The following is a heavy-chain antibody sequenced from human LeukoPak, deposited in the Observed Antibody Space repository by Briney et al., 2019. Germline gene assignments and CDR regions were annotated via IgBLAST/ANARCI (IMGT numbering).Heavy chain of an antibody. J-gene: IGHJ3*02. Sequence: GGSLRLSRAASGFTFSSYSMNWVRQAPGKGLEWVSSISSSSSYIYYADSVKGRFTISRDNAKNSLYLQMNSLRAEDTAVYYCAREAEDPSRFFDIWGQGTMVTVSS. CDR2: ISSSSSYI. CDR3: AREAEDPSRFFDI. V-gene: IGHV3-21*01. CDR1: GFTFSSYS.